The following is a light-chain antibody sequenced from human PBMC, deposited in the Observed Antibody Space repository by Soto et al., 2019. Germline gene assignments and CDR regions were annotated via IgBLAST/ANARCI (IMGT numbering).Light chain of an antibody. V-gene: IGKV3-11*01. CDR2: DAS. J-gene: IGKJ5*01. Sequence: EIVLTQSPATLSLSPGERATLSCRASQSVSSYLAWYQQKPGQAPRLLIYDASNRATGIPARFSGSGSGTDFTLTISSLAPEDFAFYYCQQSSNWPPAITFGQGTRLEIK. CDR1: QSVSSY. CDR3: QQSSNWPPAIT.